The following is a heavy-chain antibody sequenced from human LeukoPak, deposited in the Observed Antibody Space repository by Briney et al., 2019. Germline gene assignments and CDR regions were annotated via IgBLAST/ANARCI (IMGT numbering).Heavy chain of an antibody. V-gene: IGHV1-18*01. D-gene: IGHD1-26*01. CDR3: ARGGTYYPCIDY. J-gene: IGHJ4*02. CDR2: ISAYNGRT. CDR1: GYTFTSSY. Sequence: ASVKVSCQASGYTFTSSYINGVRPAPGQRLAWVGWISAYNGRTNYAQKFQGRVTMTTDSSTSTAYMDLTSLRSDDTAVYYCARGGTYYPCIDYWGQGTLVTASS.